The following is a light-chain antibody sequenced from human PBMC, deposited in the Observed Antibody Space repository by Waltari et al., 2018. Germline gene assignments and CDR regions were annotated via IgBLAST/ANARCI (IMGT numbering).Light chain of an antibody. V-gene: IGKV1-5*03. Sequence: DIQMAQSPSTLSASVGDRVTITCRASQSISYSLAWYQQKPGKAPKPLIYNASTLEGGGASRFSGSRSGTEYTLTITSLQPHEFATYYCQQYNRYSSFGQGTRLEI. CDR3: QQYNRYSS. CDR2: NAS. J-gene: IGKJ5*01. CDR1: QSISYS.